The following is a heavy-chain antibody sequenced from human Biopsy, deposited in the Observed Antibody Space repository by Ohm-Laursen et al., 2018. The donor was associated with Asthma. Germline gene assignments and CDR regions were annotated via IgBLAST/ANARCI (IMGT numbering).Heavy chain of an antibody. CDR1: GFSLSSSGAN. Sequence: ATQILTLTCSFSGFSLSSSGANVNWIRQPPGKALEWLARIDWEEDKFYSTSLRTRLTISKGSSEDQVVLTMTNMGPVDTATYYCTRHNDYWGPGILVTVSS. CDR2: IDWEEDK. V-gene: IGHV2-70*04. D-gene: IGHD1-14*01. CDR3: TRHNDY. J-gene: IGHJ4*02.